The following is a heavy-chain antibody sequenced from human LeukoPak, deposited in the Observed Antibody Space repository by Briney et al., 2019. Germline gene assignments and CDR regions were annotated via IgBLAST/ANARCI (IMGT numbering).Heavy chain of an antibody. D-gene: IGHD3-22*01. J-gene: IGHJ4*02. CDR3: ARDTGGLDYYDSSGYFDY. CDR2: ISYDGSNK. Sequence: GGSLRLSCAASGFTVTSNYMNWVRQAPGKGLEWVAVISYDGSNKYYADSVKGRFTISRDNSKNTLYLQMNSLRAEDTAVYYCARDTGGLDYYDSSGYFDYWGQGTLVTVSS. V-gene: IGHV3-30-3*01. CDR1: GFTVTSNY.